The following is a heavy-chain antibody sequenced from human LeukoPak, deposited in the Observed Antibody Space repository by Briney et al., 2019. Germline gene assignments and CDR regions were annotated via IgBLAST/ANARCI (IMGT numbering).Heavy chain of an antibody. CDR1: GYSFTSYW. J-gene: IGHJ5*02. D-gene: IGHD2-15*01. Sequence: GESLKISCKGSGYSFTSYWIAWVRQMPGKGLEWMGTIYPADSDIRYSPSFQGQVTISADKSISTAYLQWSSLKASDTAMYYCARQEYCSGGSCYTWFDPWGQGTLVTVSS. CDR2: IYPADSDI. CDR3: ARQEYCSGGSCYTWFDP. V-gene: IGHV5-51*01.